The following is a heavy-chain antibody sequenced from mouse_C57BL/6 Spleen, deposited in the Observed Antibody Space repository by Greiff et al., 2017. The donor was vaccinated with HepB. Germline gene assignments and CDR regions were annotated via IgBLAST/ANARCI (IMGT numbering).Heavy chain of an antibody. CDR3: TRRVYDADY. Sequence: VQLQQSGAELVRPGASVTLSCKASGYTFTDYEMHWVKQTPVHGLEWIGAIDPETGGTAYNQKFKGKAILTADKSSSTAYMELRSLTSEDSAVYYCTRRVYDADYWGQGTTLTVSS. CDR2: IDPETGGT. J-gene: IGHJ2*01. CDR1: GYTFTDYE. V-gene: IGHV1-15*01. D-gene: IGHD2-3*01.